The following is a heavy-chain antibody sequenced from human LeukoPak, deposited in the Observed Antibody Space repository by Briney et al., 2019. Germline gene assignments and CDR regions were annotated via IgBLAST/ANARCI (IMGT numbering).Heavy chain of an antibody. CDR1: GGSISSYY. J-gene: IGHJ4*02. V-gene: IGHV4-59*01. D-gene: IGHD2-2*01. CDR2: IYYSGST. CDR3: ARDPRVGYQLNPGLYYFDY. Sequence: PSETLSLTCTVPGGSISSYYWSWIRQPPGKGLEWIGYIYYSGSTNYNPSLKSRVTISVDTSKNQFSLKLSSVTAADTAVYYCARDPRVGYQLNPGLYYFDYWGQGTLVTVSS.